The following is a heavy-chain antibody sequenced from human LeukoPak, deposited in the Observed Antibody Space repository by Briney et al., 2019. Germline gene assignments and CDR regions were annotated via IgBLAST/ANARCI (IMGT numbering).Heavy chain of an antibody. Sequence: SETLSLTCTFSGTSISSYYWNWIRQSPGKGLEWIGFISHIGSTHYNPSLKSRVTISLDTSKNQLSLKVRSVIAADKSVYYCARAVSGRAQLAYHYYMDVWGKGTTVTVSS. V-gene: IGHV4-59*01. J-gene: IGHJ6*03. CDR2: ISHIGST. D-gene: IGHD1-1*01. CDR1: GTSISSYY. CDR3: ARAVSGRAQLAYHYYMDV.